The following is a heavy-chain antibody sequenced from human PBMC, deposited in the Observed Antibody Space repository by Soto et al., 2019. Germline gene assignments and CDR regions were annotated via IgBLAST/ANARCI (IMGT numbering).Heavy chain of an antibody. V-gene: IGHV4-34*01. CDR3: ARGGPFDWFDP. CDR1: GGSSSGYY. Sequence: SETLSLTCAVYGGSSSGYYWSWIRQPPGRGLEWIGEINHSGSTNYNPSLKSRVTISVDTSKNQLSLKLSSVTAADTAVYYCARGGPFDWFDPWGQGTLVTVSS. J-gene: IGHJ5*02. CDR2: INHSGST.